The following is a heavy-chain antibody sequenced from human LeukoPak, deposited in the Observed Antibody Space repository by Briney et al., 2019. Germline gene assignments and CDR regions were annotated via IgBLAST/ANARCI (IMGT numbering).Heavy chain of an antibody. V-gene: IGHV1-24*01. Sequence: ASVKVSCKVPGYTLTELSMHWVRQAPGKGLEWMGGFDPEDGETIYAQKFQGRVTMTEDTSTDTAYMELSSLRSEDTAVYYCATATYGSGSYLAEDYYYYGMDVWGQGTTVTVSS. CDR3: ATATYGSGSYLAEDYYYYGMDV. CDR1: GYTLTELS. CDR2: FDPEDGET. J-gene: IGHJ6*02. D-gene: IGHD3-10*01.